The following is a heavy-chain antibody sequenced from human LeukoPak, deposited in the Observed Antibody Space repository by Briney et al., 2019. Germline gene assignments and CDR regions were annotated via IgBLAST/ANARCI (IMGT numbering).Heavy chain of an antibody. J-gene: IGHJ4*02. CDR1: GGXISSSSYY. D-gene: IGHD3-10*01. V-gene: IGHV4-39*01. CDR2: IYYSGST. Sequence: PSETLSLTCTVSGGXISSSSYYWGWIRQPPGKGLEWIGSIYYSGSTYYNPSLKSRVTISVDTSKNQFSLKLSSVTAADTAVYYCARRGGSYYSIVGYWRQGTLVTVSS. CDR3: ARRGGSYYSIVGY.